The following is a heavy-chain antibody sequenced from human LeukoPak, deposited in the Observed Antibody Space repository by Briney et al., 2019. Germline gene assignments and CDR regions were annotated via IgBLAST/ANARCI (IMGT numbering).Heavy chain of an antibody. Sequence: GGSLRLSCAASGFTFSSYAMRWVRQAPGKGLEWVSVICGSGGSTYYADSVKGRFTISRDNSNNTLYLQMNSLRAEDTAVYYCAKGPNSGDDWGQGTLVTVSS. CDR1: GFTFSSYA. CDR2: ICGSGGST. V-gene: IGHV3-23*01. D-gene: IGHD4-23*01. CDR3: AKGPNSGDD. J-gene: IGHJ4*02.